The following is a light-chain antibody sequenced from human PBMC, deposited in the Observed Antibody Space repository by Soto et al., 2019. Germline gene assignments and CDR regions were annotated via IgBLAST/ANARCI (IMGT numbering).Light chain of an antibody. Sequence: EIVLTQSPDTLSLSPGERATLSCRASQSVSNSYLAWYQQKPGQAPRLLIYGASGRATGIPDRFSSGESGTDFTLTISRLEPDDFAVYYCQQYGSPPITFGPGTKVDIK. CDR3: QQYGSPPIT. CDR2: GAS. CDR1: QSVSNSY. J-gene: IGKJ3*01. V-gene: IGKV3-20*01.